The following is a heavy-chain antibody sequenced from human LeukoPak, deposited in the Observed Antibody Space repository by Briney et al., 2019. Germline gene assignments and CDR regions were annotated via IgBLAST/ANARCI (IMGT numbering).Heavy chain of an antibody. Sequence: SETLSLTCTVSGGSISSSSYYWGWIRQPPGKGLEWIGSIYYSGSTYYNPSLKSRVTISVDTSKNQFSLKLSSVTAADTAVYYCARDRGVSSFDPWGQGTLVTVSS. V-gene: IGHV4-39*07. D-gene: IGHD2-8*01. CDR1: GGSISSSSYY. J-gene: IGHJ5*02. CDR3: ARDRGVSSFDP. CDR2: IYYSGST.